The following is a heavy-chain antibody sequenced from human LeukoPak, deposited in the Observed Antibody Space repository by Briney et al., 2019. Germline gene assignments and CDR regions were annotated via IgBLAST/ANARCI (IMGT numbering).Heavy chain of an antibody. CDR2: INPSGGST. J-gene: IGHJ3*02. Sequence: ASVKVSCKASGYIFTNYYMSWVRQAPGQGLEWMGLINPSGGSTRYAQKFQDRVTMTRDTSTSTVYMELSSLRSEDTAVYYCARGGYSGYEKEADDAFDIWGQGTMVTVSS. CDR3: ARGGYSGYEKEADDAFDI. D-gene: IGHD5-12*01. CDR1: GYIFTNYY. V-gene: IGHV1-46*01.